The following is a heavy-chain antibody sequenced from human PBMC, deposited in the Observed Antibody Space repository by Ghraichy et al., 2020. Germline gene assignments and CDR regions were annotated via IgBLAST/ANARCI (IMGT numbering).Heavy chain of an antibody. CDR2: IYNSGST. D-gene: IGHD6-13*01. Sequence: LSLTCTVSGASISSGGYYWSWIRQHPGKGLEWIGYIYNSGSTYYNPSLKSRVTISVDTSKNQFSLNLSSVTAADTAVYYCTKVGRAAAAGTSDYWGQGTLVTVSS. V-gene: IGHV4-31*03. CDR3: TKVGRAAAAGTSDY. CDR1: GASISSGGYY. J-gene: IGHJ4*02.